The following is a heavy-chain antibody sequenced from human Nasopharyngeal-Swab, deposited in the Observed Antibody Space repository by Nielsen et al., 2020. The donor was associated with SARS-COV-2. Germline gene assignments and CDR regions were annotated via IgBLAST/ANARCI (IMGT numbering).Heavy chain of an antibody. Sequence: GGSLRPSCAPSGSTSSSYAMHWVRQAPGKGLEWVAVISYDGSNKYYADSVKGRFTISRDNSKNTLYLQMTSLRAEDPAVYYCARNGVVGRFLDYWGQGTLVTVSS. V-gene: IGHV3-30-3*01. D-gene: IGHD2-8*01. CDR1: GSTSSSYA. CDR2: ISYDGSNK. CDR3: ARNGVVGRFLDY. J-gene: IGHJ4*02.